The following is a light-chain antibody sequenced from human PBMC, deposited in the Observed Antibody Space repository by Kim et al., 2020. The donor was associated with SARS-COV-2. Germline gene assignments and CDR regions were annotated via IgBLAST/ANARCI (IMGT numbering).Light chain of an antibody. CDR1: QSVSSSY. CDR3: QQYGGT. V-gene: IGKV3-20*01. CDR2: GAS. Sequence: EIVLTQSPGTLSLSPGERATLSCRASQSVSSSYLAWYQQKPGQAPRLLIYGASSMATGIPDRFSGSGSGTDFTLTISRLEPEDFAVYYCQQYGGTFGQGTKLEI. J-gene: IGKJ2*01.